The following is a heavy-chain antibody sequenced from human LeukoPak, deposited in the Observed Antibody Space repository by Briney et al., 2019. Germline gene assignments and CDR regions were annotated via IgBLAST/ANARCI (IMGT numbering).Heavy chain of an antibody. CDR3: ARGTYYYDSSIDY. J-gene: IGHJ4*02. CDR2: IYTSGST. Sequence: PSETLSLTCTVSGGSITNYYWSWIRQPAGKGLEWIGRIYTSGSTNYNPSLKSRVTISVDTSKNQFSLKLGSVTAADTAVYYCARGTYYYDSSIDYWGQGTLVTVSS. V-gene: IGHV4-4*07. CDR1: GGSITNYY. D-gene: IGHD3-22*01.